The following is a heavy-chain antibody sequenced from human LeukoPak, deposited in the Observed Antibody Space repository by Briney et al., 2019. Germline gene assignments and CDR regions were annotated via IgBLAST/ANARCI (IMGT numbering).Heavy chain of an antibody. CDR3: ARAKYNSGWYGAFDI. V-gene: IGHV1-18*01. D-gene: IGHD6-19*01. CDR1: GYTFTSYG. Sequence: GASVKVSCKASGYTFTSYGISWVRQAPGQGLEWMGWISAYNGNTNYAQKLQGRVTMTTDTSTSTAYMELSSLRFEDTAVYYCARAKYNSGWYGAFDIWGQGTMVTVSS. J-gene: IGHJ3*02. CDR2: ISAYNGNT.